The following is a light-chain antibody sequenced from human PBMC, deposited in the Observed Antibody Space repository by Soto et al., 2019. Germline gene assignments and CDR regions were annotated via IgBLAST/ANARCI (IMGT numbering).Light chain of an antibody. Sequence: EIVLTQSPGTPSLSPGERATLSCRASQSVSSSYLAWYQQKPGQAPRLLIYGASIRATGIPDRFSGSGSGTDFTLTISRLEPEDFAVYYCQQYGSSPWTFGQGTKVDIK. CDR2: GAS. V-gene: IGKV3-20*01. CDR1: QSVSSSY. CDR3: QQYGSSPWT. J-gene: IGKJ1*01.